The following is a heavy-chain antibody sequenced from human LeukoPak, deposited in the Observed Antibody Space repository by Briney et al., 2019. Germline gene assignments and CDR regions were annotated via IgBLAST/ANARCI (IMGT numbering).Heavy chain of an antibody. CDR1: GFTFSSYA. D-gene: IGHD6-19*01. CDR2: INTSGGNT. V-gene: IGHV3-23*01. Sequence: PGGSLRPSCAASGFTFSSYAMTWVRQAPGKGLEWVSVINTSGGNTDYADPVKGRFTISRDNSENTLYLQMNSLRAEDTAVYYCAKGSGWYVWGQGTLVTVSS. J-gene: IGHJ4*02. CDR3: AKGSGWYV.